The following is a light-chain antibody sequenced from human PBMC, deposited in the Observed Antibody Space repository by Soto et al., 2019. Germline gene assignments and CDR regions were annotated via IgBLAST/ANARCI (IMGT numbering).Light chain of an antibody. V-gene: IGLV2-14*01. CDR3: SSYTSSITQV. J-gene: IGLJ1*01. Sequence: QSALTQPASVSGSPGQSITISCTGTSSDVGGYNYVSWYQQHPGKAPKLMIYEVSNRPSGVSNRFSGSKSGNTASLTISGLQAEDEADYYGSSYTSSITQVIGTGTKVTVL. CDR2: EVS. CDR1: SSDVGGYNY.